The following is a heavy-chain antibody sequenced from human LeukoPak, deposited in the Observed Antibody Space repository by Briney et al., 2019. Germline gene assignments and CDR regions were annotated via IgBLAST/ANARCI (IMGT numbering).Heavy chain of an antibody. CDR1: GFTFSSYA. CDR3: ARDQGAFDY. D-gene: IGHD3-16*01. CDR2: VSGSGGST. Sequence: PGGSLRLSCAASGFTFSSYAMSWVRQAPGKGLEWVSGVSGSGGSTVYTDSVKGRFTISRDNARSSLYLQMNKLRAEDTAVYYCARDQGAFDYWGQGTVVTVSS. J-gene: IGHJ4*02. V-gene: IGHV3-23*01.